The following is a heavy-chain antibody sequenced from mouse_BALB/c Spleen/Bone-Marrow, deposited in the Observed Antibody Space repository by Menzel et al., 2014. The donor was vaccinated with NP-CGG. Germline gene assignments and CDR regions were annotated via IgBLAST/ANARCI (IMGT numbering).Heavy chain of an antibody. CDR1: GYTFTSYW. V-gene: IGHV1-69*02. J-gene: IGHJ2*01. Sequence: VKLMESGAELVRPGASVKLSCKASGYTFTSYWINWVKPRPGQGLEWIGNIYPSDSYTNYNQKFKDKATLTVDKSSSTAYMQLSSPTSEDSAVYYCTREGYYGSSYVDYWGQGTTLTVSS. CDR2: IYPSDSYT. D-gene: IGHD1-1*01. CDR3: TREGYYGSSYVDY.